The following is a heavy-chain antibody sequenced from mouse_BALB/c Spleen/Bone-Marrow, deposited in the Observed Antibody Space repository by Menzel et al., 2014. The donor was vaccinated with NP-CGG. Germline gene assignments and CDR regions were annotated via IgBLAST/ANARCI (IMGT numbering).Heavy chain of an antibody. J-gene: IGHJ4*01. Sequence: QVQLKDSGAELVRPGSSVKISCKASGYAFSSYWMNWVKQRPGQGLEWIGQIYPGDGVTNYNGKFKGKAKLTADKSSSTAYMLLSSLKSVEYAVNFCARAEGNYYAMDYWGQGTSVTGSS. D-gene: IGHD2-1*01. V-gene: IGHV1-80*01. CDR1: GYAFSSYW. CDR2: IYPGDGVT. CDR3: ARAEGNYYAMDY.